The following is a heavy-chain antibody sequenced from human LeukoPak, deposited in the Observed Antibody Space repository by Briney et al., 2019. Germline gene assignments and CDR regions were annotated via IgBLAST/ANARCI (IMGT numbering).Heavy chain of an antibody. D-gene: IGHD6-19*01. CDR2: IKKDGSEK. Sequence: GGSLRLSCAASGFTLSSFCMSWVRQAPGQGLEWVAYIKKDGSEKQYVDSVKGRFTISRDNAKNSLFLQMNSLRADDTAVYYCARHGRGSEYSTVDYWGQGTLVTVTS. CDR1: GFTLSSFC. J-gene: IGHJ4*02. V-gene: IGHV3-7*05. CDR3: ARHGRGSEYSTVDY.